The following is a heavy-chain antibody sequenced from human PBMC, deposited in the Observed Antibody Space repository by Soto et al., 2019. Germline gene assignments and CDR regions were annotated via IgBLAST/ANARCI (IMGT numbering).Heavy chain of an antibody. V-gene: IGHV3-30-3*01. Sequence: VQLVESGGGVVQPGRSLRLSCAASGFTFSSYAMHWVRQAPGKGLEWVAVISYDGSNKYYADSVKGRFTISRDNSKNTLYLQMNSLRAEDTAVYYCARGGAVAGSEYFDYWGQGTLVTVSS. J-gene: IGHJ4*02. CDR3: ARGGAVAGSEYFDY. CDR2: ISYDGSNK. CDR1: GFTFSSYA. D-gene: IGHD6-19*01.